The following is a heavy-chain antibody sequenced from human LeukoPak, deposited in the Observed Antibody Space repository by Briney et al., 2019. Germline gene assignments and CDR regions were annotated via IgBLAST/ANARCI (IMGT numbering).Heavy chain of an antibody. Sequence: GGSLRLSCAASGFTFSSYRMNWVRQAPGKGLEWVSSISSSSDYIYYGRFTISRDNAKNSLYLQMNSLRAEDTAVYYCARDIFYSDGYYGMDVWGQGTTVTVSS. V-gene: IGHV3-21*01. D-gene: IGHD2-8*01. J-gene: IGHJ6*02. CDR3: ARDIFYSDGYYGMDV. CDR2: ISSSSDYI. CDR1: GFTFSSYR.